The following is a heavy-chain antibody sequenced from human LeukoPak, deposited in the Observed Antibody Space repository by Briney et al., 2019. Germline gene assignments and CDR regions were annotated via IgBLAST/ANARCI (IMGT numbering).Heavy chain of an antibody. J-gene: IGHJ4*02. D-gene: IGHD4-17*01. CDR3: ARGLYGDYPPFFDY. Sequence: SETLSLTCTVSGGSISSYYWSWIRQPPGKGLEWIWYIYYSESTNYNPSLKSRVTISVDTSKNQFSLKLSSVTAADTAVYYCARGLYGDYPPFFDYWGQGTLVTVSS. V-gene: IGHV4-59*01. CDR1: GGSISSYY. CDR2: IYYSEST.